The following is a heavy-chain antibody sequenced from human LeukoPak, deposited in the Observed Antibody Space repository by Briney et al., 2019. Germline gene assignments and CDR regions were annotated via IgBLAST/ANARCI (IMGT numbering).Heavy chain of an antibody. Sequence: ASVKVSCKASGYTFTGYYMHWVRQAPGQGLEWMGWINPNSGGTNYAQKFQGWVTMTRDTSISTAYMERSRLRSDDTAVYYCAREAADTYSGYDYWGQGPLVTVSA. CDR1: GYTFTGYY. D-gene: IGHD5-12*01. CDR2: INPNSGGT. J-gene: IGHJ4*02. CDR3: AREAADTYSGYDY. V-gene: IGHV1-2*04.